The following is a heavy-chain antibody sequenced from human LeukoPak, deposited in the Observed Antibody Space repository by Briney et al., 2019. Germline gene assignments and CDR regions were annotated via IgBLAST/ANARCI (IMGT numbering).Heavy chain of an antibody. Sequence: GGSLRLSCAASGFTFSSYAMQWVRQAPGEGLEWVAFISYDGSNKYYADSVTGRFSISRDNSKNTLYLQMNSLRAEDTAVYYCARKYYYDSSGYGYYYYGMDVWGQGTTVTVSS. CDR1: GFTFSSYA. J-gene: IGHJ6*02. V-gene: IGHV3-30-3*01. D-gene: IGHD3-22*01. CDR2: ISYDGSNK. CDR3: ARKYYYDSSGYGYYYYGMDV.